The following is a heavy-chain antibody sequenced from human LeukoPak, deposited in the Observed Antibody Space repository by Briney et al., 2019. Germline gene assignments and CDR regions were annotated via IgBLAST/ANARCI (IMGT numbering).Heavy chain of an antibody. J-gene: IGHJ6*03. D-gene: IGHD4-17*01. CDR1: GGSISSSSYY. V-gene: IGHV4-39*07. Sequence: SETLSLTCTVSGGSISSSSYYWGWIRQPPGKGLEWIGSIYYSGSTYYNPSLKSRVTISVDTSKNQFSLKLSSVTAADTAVYYCAREAGGQYGHYYYYMDVWGKGTTVTVSS. CDR3: AREAGGQYGHYYYYMDV. CDR2: IYYSGST.